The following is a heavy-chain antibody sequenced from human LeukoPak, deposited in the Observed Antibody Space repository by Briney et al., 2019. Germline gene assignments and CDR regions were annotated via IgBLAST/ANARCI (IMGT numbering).Heavy chain of an antibody. CDR1: GGSISSSSYY. Sequence: SETLSLTCTVSGGSISSSSYYWGWIRQPPGKGLEWIGSIYYSGSTNYNPSLKSRVTISVDTSKNQFSLKLSSVTAADTAVYYCARGRPKYYYGSGSSFYYYYMDVWGKGTTVTVSS. CDR3: ARGRPKYYYGSGSSFYYYYMDV. CDR2: IYYSGST. V-gene: IGHV4-39*07. D-gene: IGHD3-10*01. J-gene: IGHJ6*03.